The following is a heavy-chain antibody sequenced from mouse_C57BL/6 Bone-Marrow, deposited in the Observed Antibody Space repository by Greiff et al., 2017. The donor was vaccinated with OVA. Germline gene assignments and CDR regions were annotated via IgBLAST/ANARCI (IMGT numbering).Heavy chain of an antibody. Sequence: EVKLQESGGGLVKPGGSLKLSCAASGFTFSSYAMSWVRQTPEKRLEWVATISDGGSYTYYPDNVKGRFTISRDNAKNNLYLQMSHLKSEDTAMYYCARGGTTVVATNFDYWGQGTTLTVSS. CDR1: GFTFSSYA. V-gene: IGHV5-4*03. CDR3: ARGGTTVVATNFDY. CDR2: ISDGGSYT. D-gene: IGHD1-1*01. J-gene: IGHJ2*01.